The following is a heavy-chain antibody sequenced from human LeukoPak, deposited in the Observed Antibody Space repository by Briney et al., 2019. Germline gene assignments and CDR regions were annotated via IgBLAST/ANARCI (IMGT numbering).Heavy chain of an antibody. Sequence: GGSLRLSCAASGFTVSDNYMSWVRQAPGKGLEWVSAISGSGGSTYYADSVKGRFTISRDNSKNTLYLQMNSLRAEDTAVYYCAKGRNDFWSGYPSYGMDVWGQGTTVTVSS. D-gene: IGHD3-3*01. CDR2: ISGSGGST. CDR1: GFTVSDNY. V-gene: IGHV3-23*01. CDR3: AKGRNDFWSGYPSYGMDV. J-gene: IGHJ6*02.